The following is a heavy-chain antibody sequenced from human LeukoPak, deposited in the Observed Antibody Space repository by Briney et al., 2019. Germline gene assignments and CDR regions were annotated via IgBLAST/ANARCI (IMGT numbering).Heavy chain of an antibody. J-gene: IGHJ4*02. Sequence: ASVKVSCTASGYTFTSYDINWVRQAPGKGLEWMGGFDPEDGETIYAQKFQGRVTMTEDTSTDTAYMELSSLGSEDTAVYYCATAPFTIFGVVTDYWGQGTLVTVSS. CDR1: GYTFTSYD. D-gene: IGHD3-3*01. CDR2: FDPEDGET. V-gene: IGHV1-24*01. CDR3: ATAPFTIFGVVTDY.